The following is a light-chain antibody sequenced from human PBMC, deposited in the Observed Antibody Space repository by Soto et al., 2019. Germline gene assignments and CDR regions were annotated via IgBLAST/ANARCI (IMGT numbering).Light chain of an antibody. J-gene: IGKJ5*01. CDR2: KAS. CDR1: QSISSW. CDR3: QHIYSIPIT. Sequence: DIQMTQSPSTLSASVGDGVTITCRASQSISSWLAWYQQKPGKAPKLLIYKASSLQSGVPSRFSGSESGTEFTLTISSLQPDDFATYYCQHIYSIPITFGQGTRLEIK. V-gene: IGKV1-5*03.